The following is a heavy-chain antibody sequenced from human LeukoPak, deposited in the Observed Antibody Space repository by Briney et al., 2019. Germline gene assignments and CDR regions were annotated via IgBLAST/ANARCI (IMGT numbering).Heavy chain of an antibody. V-gene: IGHV4-39*07. CDR1: GGSISGSSYY. Sequence: SETLSLTCTVSGGSISGSSYYWGWIRQPPGKGLEWIGSIYYSGSTYYNPSLKSRVTISVDTSKNQFSLKLSSVTAADTAVYYCARGHTAVTRHFDFWGQGTLVTVSS. CDR2: IYYSGST. D-gene: IGHD4-17*01. CDR3: ARGHTAVTRHFDF. J-gene: IGHJ4*02.